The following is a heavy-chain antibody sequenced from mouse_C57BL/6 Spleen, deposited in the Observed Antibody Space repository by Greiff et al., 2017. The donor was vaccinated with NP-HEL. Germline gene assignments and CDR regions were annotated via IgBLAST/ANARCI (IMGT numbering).Heavy chain of an antibody. Sequence: VQLQQSGAELVRPGASVKLSCTASGFNIKDDYMHWVKQRPEQGLEWIGWIDPENGDTEYASKFQGKATITADTSSNTAYLQLSSLTSEDTAVYYCTFIYYDYGGDYWGQGTTLTVSS. CDR2: IDPENGDT. CDR3: TFIYYDYGGDY. CDR1: GFNIKDDY. V-gene: IGHV14-4*01. D-gene: IGHD2-4*01. J-gene: IGHJ2*01.